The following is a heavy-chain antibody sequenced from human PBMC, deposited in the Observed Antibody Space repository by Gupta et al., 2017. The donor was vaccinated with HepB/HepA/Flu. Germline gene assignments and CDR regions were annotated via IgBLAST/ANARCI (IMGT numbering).Heavy chain of an antibody. CDR2: MRGTDSTK. CDR1: GFTFSDSY. J-gene: IGHJ4*02. V-gene: IGHV3-11*01. D-gene: IGHD6-6*01. Sequence: QVLRVEPGGVLVKPVGFLSLSCSAFGFTFSDSYMSWLRQALGRGKGLEWIAYMRGTDSTKYYADSVKGRFTISRDNARNLLYLQMNSLRAEDTALYYCARAPYSSSSGEVFFDYWGQGTLVIASS. CDR3: ARAPYSSSSGEVFFDY.